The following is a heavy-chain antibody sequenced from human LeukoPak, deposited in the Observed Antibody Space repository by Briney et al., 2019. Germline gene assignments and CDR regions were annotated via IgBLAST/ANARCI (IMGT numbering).Heavy chain of an antibody. CDR1: GGSISSGGYY. V-gene: IGHV4-31*03. D-gene: IGHD2-2*01. J-gene: IGHJ3*02. CDR2: IYYSGST. Sequence: KPSQTLSLTCTVSGGSISSGGYYWSWIRQHPGKGLEWIGYIYYSGSTYYNPSLKSRVTISVDTSKNQFSLKLSSVTAADTAVYYCARDSMPRGRPDDDAFDIWGQGTMVTVSS. CDR3: ARDSMPRGRPDDDAFDI.